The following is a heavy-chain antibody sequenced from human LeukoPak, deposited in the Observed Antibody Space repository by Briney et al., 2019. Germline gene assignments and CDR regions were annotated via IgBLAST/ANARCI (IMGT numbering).Heavy chain of an antibody. J-gene: IGHJ4*02. D-gene: IGHD3-10*01. CDR2: IWYDGRNK. Sequence: PGRSLTLSCAPSAFTFSSYGMHWVRQAPGKGLGWVAVIWYDGRNKYYADSVKGRFTISRDNSKNTLFLQMNSLRDEGTAVYYCARGYYGSGTYPAPDYWGQGTLVTVSS. CDR3: ARGYYGSGTYPAPDY. V-gene: IGHV3-33*01. CDR1: AFTFSSYG.